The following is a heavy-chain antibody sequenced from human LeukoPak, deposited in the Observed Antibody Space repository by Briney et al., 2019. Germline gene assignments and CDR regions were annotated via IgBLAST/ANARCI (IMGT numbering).Heavy chain of an antibody. J-gene: IGHJ5*02. V-gene: IGHV4-59*01. D-gene: IGHD3-10*01. CDR1: GDSSYTYY. CDR3: ARERTMVRGMSWFDP. CDR2: IYYSGTT. Sequence: SETLSRTCTGSGDSSYTYYWSWLGQPPGQGREWCVYIYYSGTTNYNPSLKSRVTISVDTSKNQFSLKLTSVTAADTAVYYCARERTMVRGMSWFDPWGQGTLVTVSS.